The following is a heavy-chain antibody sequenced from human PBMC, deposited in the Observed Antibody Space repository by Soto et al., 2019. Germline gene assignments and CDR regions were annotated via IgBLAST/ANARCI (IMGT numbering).Heavy chain of an antibody. J-gene: IGHJ6*02. CDR3: ARRAVVVAATPISYYYYCGMDV. CDR1: GGTFSSYA. CDR2: IIPIFGTA. Sequence: QVQLVQSGAEVKKPGSSVKVSCKASGGTFSSYAISWVRQAPGQGLEWMGGIIPIFGTANYAQKFQGRVTITADESTSTAYMELSSLRSEDTAVYYCARRAVVVAATPISYYYYCGMDVGGQGTTVTVSS. D-gene: IGHD2-15*01. V-gene: IGHV1-69*01.